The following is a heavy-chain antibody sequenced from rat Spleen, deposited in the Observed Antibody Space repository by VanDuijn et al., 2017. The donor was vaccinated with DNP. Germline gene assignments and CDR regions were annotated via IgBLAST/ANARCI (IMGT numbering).Heavy chain of an antibody. CDR3: ARENARQIWGEYFDY. J-gene: IGHJ2*01. Sequence: EVKLVESGGGLVQPGRSLKLSCVASGFNFNDYWMTWIRQAPAKGLEWVASISPNGGNTYYRDSVKGRFTISRDNAKSTLYLQMDSLRSEDTATYYCARENARQIWGEYFDYRGQGVMVTVSS. V-gene: IGHV5-19*01. CDR1: GFNFNDYW. CDR2: ISPNGGNT. D-gene: IGHD1-7*01.